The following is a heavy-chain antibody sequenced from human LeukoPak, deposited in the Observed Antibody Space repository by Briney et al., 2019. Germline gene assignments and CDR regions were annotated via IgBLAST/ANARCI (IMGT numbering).Heavy chain of an antibody. CDR1: GYTFISYG. CDR2: ISAYNGDT. J-gene: IGHJ6*02. D-gene: IGHD2-8*01. V-gene: IGHV1-18*01. CDR3: ARDRPNVPLDAVDV. Sequence: ASVKVSCKASGYTFISYGISWVRQAPGQGLEWMGWISAYNGDTDYAQKLQGRVTMTTDTSTSTPYMELSSLRSDDTAVYYCARDRPNVPLDAVDVWGQGTTVTVSS.